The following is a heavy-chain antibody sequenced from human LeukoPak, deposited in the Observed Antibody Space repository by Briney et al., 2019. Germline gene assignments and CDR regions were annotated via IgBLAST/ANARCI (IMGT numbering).Heavy chain of an antibody. V-gene: IGHV3-13*01. CDR1: GFTFSSYD. J-gene: IGHJ4*02. CDR3: ARAIAMFRGVNYFDY. CDR2: INPAGDT. D-gene: IGHD3-10*01. Sequence: GSLRLSCAASGFTFSSYDMHWVRQVTGKGLEWVSAINPAGDTYYPGSVKGRFTISRENAKNSLYLQMNSLRAGDTAVYYCARAIAMFRGVNYFDYWGQGTLVTVAP.